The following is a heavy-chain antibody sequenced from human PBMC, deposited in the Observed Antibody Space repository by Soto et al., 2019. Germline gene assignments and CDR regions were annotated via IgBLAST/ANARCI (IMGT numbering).Heavy chain of an antibody. CDR3: AKEEDSGGYKGFSFDF. CDR2: ITGSGDIT. D-gene: IGHD3-22*01. CDR1: GFTFTFHA. J-gene: IGHJ4*02. V-gene: IGHV3-23*01. Sequence: PGGSLRLSCAASGFTFTFHAMSWVRQAPGKGLQWVSGITGSGDITYYADCVKDRFTISRDNSKNTLYLQMNSLRAEDTAVYYCAKEEDSGGYKGFSFDFWGQGALVTVSS.